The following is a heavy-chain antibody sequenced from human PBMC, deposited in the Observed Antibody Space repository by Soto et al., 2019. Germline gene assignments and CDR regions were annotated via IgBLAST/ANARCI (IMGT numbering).Heavy chain of an antibody. V-gene: IGHV4-59*01. J-gene: IGHJ4*02. CDR2: IYYSGST. CDR3: ARGSAAIMVD. CDR1: VGSISSYY. Sequence: VQRQESGPGRLKPSETLSLTCTVSVGSISSYYWSWIRQPPGKGLEWIGYIYYSGSTNYNPSLKSRVTISVDTSKNQFSLKLSSVTAADTAVYYCARGSAAIMVDWGQGTLVTVSS. D-gene: IGHD2-2*01.